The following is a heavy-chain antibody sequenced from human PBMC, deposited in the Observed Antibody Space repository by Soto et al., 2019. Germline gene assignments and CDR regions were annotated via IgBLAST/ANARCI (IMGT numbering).Heavy chain of an antibody. J-gene: IGHJ5*02. CDR2: IYYSGST. Sequence: KPSETLSLTCTVSGGSISSYYWSWIRQPPGKGLEWIGYIYYSGSTNYNPSLKSRVTISVDTSKNQFSLKLSSVTAADTAVYYCARDGEAADWFDPWGQGTLVTVSS. CDR3: ARDGEAADWFDP. V-gene: IGHV4-59*01. CDR1: GGSISSYY. D-gene: IGHD6-13*01.